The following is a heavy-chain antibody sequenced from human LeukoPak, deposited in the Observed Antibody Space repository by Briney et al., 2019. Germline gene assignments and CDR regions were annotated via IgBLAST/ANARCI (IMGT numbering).Heavy chain of an antibody. CDR3: ARVRWPKWYFDY. CDR1: GGSISSGGYY. V-gene: IGHV4-31*03. CDR2: IYYSGST. Sequence: SETLSLTCTVSGGSISSGGYYWSWIRQHPGKGLEWIGYIYYSGSTYYNPSLKSRVTISVDTSKNQFSLKLSSVTAADTAVYYCARVRWPKWYFDYWGQGTLVTVSS. D-gene: IGHD4-23*01. J-gene: IGHJ4*02.